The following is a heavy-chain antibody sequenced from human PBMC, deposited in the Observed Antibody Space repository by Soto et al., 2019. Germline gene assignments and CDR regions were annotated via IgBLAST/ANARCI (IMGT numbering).Heavy chain of an antibody. J-gene: IGHJ5*02. D-gene: IGHD3-10*01. V-gene: IGHV4-59*01. CDR3: ASGSGSYYSWFDP. CDR1: GGSISSYY. CDR2: IYYSGST. Sequence: SETLSLTCTVSGGSISSYYWNWIRQPPGKGLEWIGYIYYSGSTNYNPSLKSRVTISVDTSKNQFSLKLSSVTAADTAVYYCASGSGSYYSWFDPWGQGTLVTVSS.